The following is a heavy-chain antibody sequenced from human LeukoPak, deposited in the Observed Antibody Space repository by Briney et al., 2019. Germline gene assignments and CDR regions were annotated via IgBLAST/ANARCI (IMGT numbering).Heavy chain of an antibody. CDR2: INPSGGST. CDR1: GYTFTSYY. Sequence: GASVKVSCKASGYTFTSYYMHWVRQAPGQGLEWMGIINPSGGSTSYAQKFQGRVTMTRDTSTSTVYMELSSLRSEDTAVYYCARDKLNDFWSGAFDYWGQGTLVTVSS. D-gene: IGHD3-3*01. CDR3: ARDKLNDFWSGAFDY. V-gene: IGHV1-46*01. J-gene: IGHJ4*02.